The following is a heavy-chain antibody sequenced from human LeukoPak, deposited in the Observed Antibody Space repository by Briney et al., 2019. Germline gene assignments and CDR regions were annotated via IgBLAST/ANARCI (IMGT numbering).Heavy chain of an antibody. CDR1: GFTFGDYA. Sequence: GGSLRLSCTASGFTFGDYAMSWVRQAPGKGLEWVGFIRSKAYGGTTEYAASVKGRFTISRDDSKSIAYLQMNSLKTEDTAVYYCTRDGASYYSEPLHEVDYWGQGTLVTVSS. D-gene: IGHD3-22*01. CDR2: IRSKAYGGTT. J-gene: IGHJ4*02. CDR3: TRDGASYYSEPLHEVDY. V-gene: IGHV3-49*04.